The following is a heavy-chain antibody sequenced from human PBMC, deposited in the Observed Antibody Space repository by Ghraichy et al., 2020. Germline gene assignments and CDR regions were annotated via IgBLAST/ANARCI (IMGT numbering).Heavy chain of an antibody. J-gene: IGHJ4*02. CDR3: GRDHTVQGPS. D-gene: IGHD4-11*01. Sequence: GGSLRLSCAASGFTFSTYSMNWVRQAPGKGLEWVSYISSSSNTIYYADSVKGRFTISRDNAKNSLYLQMNSLRDEDTAVYYCGRDHTVQGPSWGQVTLVTVS. CDR2: ISSSSNTI. V-gene: IGHV3-48*02. CDR1: GFTFSTYS.